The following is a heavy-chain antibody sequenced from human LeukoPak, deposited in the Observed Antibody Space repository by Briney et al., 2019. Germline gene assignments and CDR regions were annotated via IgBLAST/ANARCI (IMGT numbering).Heavy chain of an antibody. CDR3: ARDLRILWFGEFTYYYYGMDV. CDR1: GFTFGSSG. V-gene: IGHV3-30-3*01. Sequence: GRSLRLSCAASGFTFGSSGMLWVRQAPGKGLEWVAVISYDGSNKYYADSVKGRFTISRDNSKNTLYLQMNSLRAEDTAVYYCARDLRILWFGEFTYYYYGMDVWGQGTTVTVSS. J-gene: IGHJ6*02. CDR2: ISYDGSNK. D-gene: IGHD3-10*01.